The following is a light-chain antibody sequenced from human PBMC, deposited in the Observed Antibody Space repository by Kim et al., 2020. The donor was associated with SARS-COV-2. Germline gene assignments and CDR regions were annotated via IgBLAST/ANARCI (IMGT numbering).Light chain of an antibody. CDR3: QHTYRTPRA. V-gene: IGKV1-39*01. CDR1: QFIGNY. CDR2: ASS. Sequence: ASVGDRVTITCRESQFIGNYLNWYQQKPGKAPKLLIYASSNLHIGVPSTFSGSGSGTDFTLTINSLQPDDFAVYYCQHTYRTPRAFGQGTKVDIK. J-gene: IGKJ1*01.